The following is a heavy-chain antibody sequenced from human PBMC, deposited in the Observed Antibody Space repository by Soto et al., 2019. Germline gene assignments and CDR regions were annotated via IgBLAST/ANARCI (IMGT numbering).Heavy chain of an antibody. CDR2: ISYSGST. CDR1: GGSISSYY. D-gene: IGHD5-12*01. CDR3: ARGGFEHFDY. J-gene: IGHJ4*02. Sequence: QVRLQESGPGLVKPSETLSLTCTVSGGSISSYYWSWIRQPPGKGLEWIGYISYSGSTNYNPSLKSRVPLSLDTSKNQFSLKLSSVTAADTAVYYCARGGFEHFDYWGQGTLVTVSS. V-gene: IGHV4-59*01.